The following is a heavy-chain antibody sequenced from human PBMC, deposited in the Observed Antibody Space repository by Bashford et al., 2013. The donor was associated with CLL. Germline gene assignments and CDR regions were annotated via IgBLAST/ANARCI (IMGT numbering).Heavy chain of an antibody. Sequence: SETLSLTCTVSGGSISSSSYYWGWIRQPPGKGLEWIGSIYYSGSTYYNPSLKSRVTISVDTSKNQFSLKLSSVTAADTAVYYCARQAGATMPDYWGQGTLVTVSS. J-gene: IGHJ4*02. CDR1: GGSISSSSYY. CDR3: ARQAGATMPDY. CDR2: IYYSGST. V-gene: IGHV4-39*01. D-gene: IGHD2-2*01.